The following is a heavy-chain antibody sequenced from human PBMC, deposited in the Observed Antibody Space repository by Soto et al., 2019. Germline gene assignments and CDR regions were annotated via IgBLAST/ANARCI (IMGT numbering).Heavy chain of an antibody. CDR3: ARDLITGTTPLSHYYYYGMDV. CDR2: ISAYNGNT. J-gene: IGHJ6*02. CDR1: GYTFTSYG. V-gene: IGHV1-18*01. Sequence: ASVKVSCKASGYTFTSYGISWVRQAPGQGLEWMGWISAYNGNTNYAQKLQGRVTMTTDTSTSTAYMELRSLRSDDTAVYYCARDLITGTTPLSHYYYYGMDVWGQGTTVTVSS. D-gene: IGHD1-20*01.